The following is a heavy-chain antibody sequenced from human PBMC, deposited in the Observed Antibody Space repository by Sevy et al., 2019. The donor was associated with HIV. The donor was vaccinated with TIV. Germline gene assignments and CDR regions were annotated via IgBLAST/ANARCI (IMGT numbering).Heavy chain of an antibody. Sequence: SETLSLTCTVSGGSISSNSYNWVWIRQPLGKGLEWIGSIYYSGTTYYNPSLKSRVTISIDTSKTQFSLKLSSVTAADTAIFYCARLNYGDYSNYFDPWGQGSLVTVSS. V-gene: IGHV4-39*01. CDR1: GGSISSNSYN. CDR3: ARLNYGDYSNYFDP. D-gene: IGHD4-17*01. CDR2: IYYSGTT. J-gene: IGHJ5*02.